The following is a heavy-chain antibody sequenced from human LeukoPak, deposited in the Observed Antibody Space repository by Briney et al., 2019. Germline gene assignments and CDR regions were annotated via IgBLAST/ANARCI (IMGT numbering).Heavy chain of an antibody. CDR1: GYSFPDYW. J-gene: IGHJ3*02. Sequence: GESLKISCKASGYSFPDYWIGWVRQPPGKGLEWMGIIYPGDSDTRYSPSFQGQVTISADKSISTAYLQWSSLKASDTAMYYCASTRNDYGDYRDAFDIWGQGTMVTVSS. D-gene: IGHD4-17*01. V-gene: IGHV5-51*01. CDR2: IYPGDSDT. CDR3: ASTRNDYGDYRDAFDI.